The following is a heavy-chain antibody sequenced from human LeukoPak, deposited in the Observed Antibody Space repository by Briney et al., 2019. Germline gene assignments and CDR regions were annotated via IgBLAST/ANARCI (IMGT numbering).Heavy chain of an antibody. CDR1: AFTFIRFA. CDR2: ISSSGGRT. CDR3: AKDLYDFGDYRFLDS. Sequence: HPGGSLRLSCAATAFTFIRFAMTWVRQAPGKGLEWLSTISSSGGRTHYSDSVKGRFTISIDNSKNTLYLQMKSLRTEDTAVYYCAKDLYDFGDYRFLDSWGQGTLVTVSS. V-gene: IGHV3-23*01. D-gene: IGHD3/OR15-3a*01. J-gene: IGHJ4*02.